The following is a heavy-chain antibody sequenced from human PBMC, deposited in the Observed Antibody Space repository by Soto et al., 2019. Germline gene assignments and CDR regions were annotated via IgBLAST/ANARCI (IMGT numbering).Heavy chain of an antibody. Sequence: ASVKVSCKASGYTFTSYDINWVRQATGQGLEWMGWMNPNSGNTGYAQKFQGRVTMPRNTSISTAYMELSSLRSEDTAVYYCARMTAGYSSSWYPYGMDVWGQGTTVTVSS. CDR2: MNPNSGNT. CDR3: ARMTAGYSSSWYPYGMDV. D-gene: IGHD6-13*01. J-gene: IGHJ6*02. V-gene: IGHV1-8*01. CDR1: GYTFTSYD.